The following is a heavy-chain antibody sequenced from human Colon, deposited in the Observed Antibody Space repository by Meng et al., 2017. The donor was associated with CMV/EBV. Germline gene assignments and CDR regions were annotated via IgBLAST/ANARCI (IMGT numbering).Heavy chain of an antibody. J-gene: IGHJ4*02. V-gene: IGHV3-21*01. D-gene: IGHD6-19*01. CDR2: ISTASTYI. CDR1: GFTFSSYS. Sequence: ESLKISCAASGFTFSSYSMNWVRQAPGKGLEWIASISTASTYIYYAESLKGRFTISRDNAKDSLDLHMNSLSAEDTAVYYCARAGLRAVEATRSDYWGQGTLVTVSS. CDR3: ARAGLRAVEATRSDY.